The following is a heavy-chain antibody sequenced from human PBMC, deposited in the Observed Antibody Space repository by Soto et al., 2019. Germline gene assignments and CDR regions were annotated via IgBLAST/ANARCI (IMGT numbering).Heavy chain of an antibody. V-gene: IGHV3-23*01. Sequence: PGGSLRLSCAASGFTFSSYATSWVRQAPGKGLEWVSAISGSGGSTYYADSVKGRFTISRDNSKNTLYLQMNSLRAEDTAVYYCAKNLVRGVIYWFDPWGQGTLVTVSS. J-gene: IGHJ5*02. CDR1: GFTFSSYA. D-gene: IGHD3-10*01. CDR2: ISGSGGST. CDR3: AKNLVRGVIYWFDP.